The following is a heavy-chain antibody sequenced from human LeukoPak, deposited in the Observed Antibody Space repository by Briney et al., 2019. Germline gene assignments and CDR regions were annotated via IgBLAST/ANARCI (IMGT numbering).Heavy chain of an antibody. V-gene: IGHV4-34*01. D-gene: IGHD3-16*01. Sequence: SPSETLSLTCAVYGGSFSGYYWSWIRQPPGKGLEWIGEINHSGSTNYNPSLKSRVTISVDTSKNQFSLKLSSVTAADTAVYYCARRWVRRFDPWGQGTLVTVSS. CDR3: ARRWVRRFDP. CDR2: INHSGST. J-gene: IGHJ5*02. CDR1: GGSFSGYY.